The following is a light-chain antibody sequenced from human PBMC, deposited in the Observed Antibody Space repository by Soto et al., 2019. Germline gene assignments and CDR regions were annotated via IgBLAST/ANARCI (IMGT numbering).Light chain of an antibody. CDR2: GAS. Sequence: EIVMTQSPASLSVSLGERVTLSCTASQSVSRYLAWYQQIPGQAPRLLIHGASTGAIGVPDRFSGSGSGTEFTLTISSLQSEDSAIYYCHQYKNWPWTFGQGTKVDIK. CDR1: QSVSRY. V-gene: IGKV3-15*01. J-gene: IGKJ1*01. CDR3: HQYKNWPWT.